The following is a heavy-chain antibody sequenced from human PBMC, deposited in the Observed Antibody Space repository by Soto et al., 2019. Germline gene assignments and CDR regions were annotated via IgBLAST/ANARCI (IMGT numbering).Heavy chain of an antibody. CDR2: IIPIFGTA. CDR1: GGTFSSYA. Sequence: ASVKVSCKASGGTFSSYAISWVRRAPGQGLEWMGGIIPIFGTANYAQKFQGRVTVTAGKSTSTAYMELSSLRSEDTAVYYCARRYGSGSYPYYYYYYGMDVWGQGTTVTVSS. V-gene: IGHV1-69*06. D-gene: IGHD3-10*01. CDR3: ARRYGSGSYPYYYYYYGMDV. J-gene: IGHJ6*02.